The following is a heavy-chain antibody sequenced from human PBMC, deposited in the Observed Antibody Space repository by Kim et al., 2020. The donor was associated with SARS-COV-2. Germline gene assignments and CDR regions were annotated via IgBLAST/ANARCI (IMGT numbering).Heavy chain of an antibody. J-gene: IGHJ4*02. V-gene: IGHV3-9*01. CDR3: AKVDDILTGYYSAGFDY. D-gene: IGHD3-9*01. Sequence: SVKGRFTISRGNAKYSLYLQMNSLRAEDTALYYCAKVDDILTGYYSAGFDYWGQGTLVTVSS.